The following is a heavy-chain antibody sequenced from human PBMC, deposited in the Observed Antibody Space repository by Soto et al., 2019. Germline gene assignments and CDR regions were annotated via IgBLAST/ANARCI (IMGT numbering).Heavy chain of an antibody. D-gene: IGHD3-16*02. CDR1: GFTFTSYA. V-gene: IGHV3-23*01. J-gene: IGHJ4*02. Sequence: EVQLLESGGGLVQPGGSLRLTCAVSGFTFTSYAMSWVRQTPGKGLEWVSTINNNGGSSYYADSMKGRFTISRDNSKYTLYLQMNSLRAEDTAVYYCALLTGVDWGSFRYPWGFDYWGQGTLVTVSS. CDR2: INNNGGSS. CDR3: ALLTGVDWGSFRYPWGFDY.